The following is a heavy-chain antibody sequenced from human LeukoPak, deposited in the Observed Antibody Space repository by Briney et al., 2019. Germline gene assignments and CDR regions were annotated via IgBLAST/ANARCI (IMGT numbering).Heavy chain of an antibody. J-gene: IGHJ4*02. Sequence: ASVKVSCKASGYTFTGYYMHWVRQAPGQGLEWMGWINPNSGGTNYAQKFQGRVTMTRDTSISTAYMELSRLRSDDTAVYYCAREDQAYYYDSSGYCYVYWGQGTLVTVSS. CDR2: INPNSGGT. CDR1: GYTFTGYY. D-gene: IGHD3-22*01. CDR3: AREDQAYYYDSSGYCYVY. V-gene: IGHV1-2*02.